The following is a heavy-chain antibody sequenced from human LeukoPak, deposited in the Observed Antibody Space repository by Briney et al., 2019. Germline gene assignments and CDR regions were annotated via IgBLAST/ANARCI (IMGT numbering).Heavy chain of an antibody. J-gene: IGHJ4*02. V-gene: IGHV4-34*01. CDR3: ARPPAGY. Sequence: GKGLEWIGEINHSGSTNYNPSLKSRVTISVDTSKNQFSLKLSSVTAADTAVYYCARPPAGYWGQGTLVTVSS. CDR2: INHSGST.